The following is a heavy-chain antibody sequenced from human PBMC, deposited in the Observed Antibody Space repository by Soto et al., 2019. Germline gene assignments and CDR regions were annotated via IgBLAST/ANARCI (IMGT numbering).Heavy chain of an antibody. Sequence: EVQLVESGGVVVQPGGSLRLSCAASGFTFDDYTMHWVRQAPGKGLEWVSLISWDGGSTYYADSVKGRFTISRDNSKNSLYLQINSLRTEDTALYYCAKDSSSSHFDYWGQGTLVTVSS. V-gene: IGHV3-43*01. J-gene: IGHJ4*02. CDR2: ISWDGGST. CDR3: AKDSSSSHFDY. CDR1: GFTFDDYT. D-gene: IGHD6-6*01.